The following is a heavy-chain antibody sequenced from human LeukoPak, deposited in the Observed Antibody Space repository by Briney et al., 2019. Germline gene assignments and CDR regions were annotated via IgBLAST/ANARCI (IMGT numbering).Heavy chain of an antibody. CDR1: GFTFDDYA. Sequence: PGGSLRLSRAASGFTFDDYAMHWVRQAPGKGLEWVSGISWNSGSIGYADSVKGRFTISRDNAENSLYLQMNSLRAEDTAVYYCAKEDGNYGSGRYYYFDYWGQGTLVTVSS. D-gene: IGHD3-10*01. V-gene: IGHV3-9*01. CDR2: ISWNSGSI. CDR3: AKEDGNYGSGRYYYFDY. J-gene: IGHJ4*02.